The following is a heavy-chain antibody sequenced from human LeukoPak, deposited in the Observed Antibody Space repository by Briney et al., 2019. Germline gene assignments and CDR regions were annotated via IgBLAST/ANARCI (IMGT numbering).Heavy chain of an antibody. CDR2: IHYTGST. Sequence: SETLSLTCTIFGGSISSGDYYWTWIRQPPGKGLEWIGYIHYTGSTYYNPSLKSRVTISEDTSKNEFSLKLSSVAAADTAVYYCARALDDYSNYYWGQGTLVTVSS. CDR1: GGSISSGDYY. D-gene: IGHD4-11*01. J-gene: IGHJ4*02. CDR3: ARALDDYSNYY. V-gene: IGHV4-30-4*08.